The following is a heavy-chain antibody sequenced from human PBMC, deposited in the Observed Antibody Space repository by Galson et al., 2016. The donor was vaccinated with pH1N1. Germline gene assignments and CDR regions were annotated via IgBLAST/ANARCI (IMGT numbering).Heavy chain of an antibody. J-gene: IGHJ4*02. V-gene: IGHV3-30*03. CDR1: GFTFSSYG. Sequence: SLRLSCAASGFTFSSYGMHWVRQAPGKGLEWVAVISYDGSKKYYADSVKGRFTIPRDNAKNSLYLQMNSLRAEDTAVYYCARAIAAAGSYWGQGTLVTVSS. CDR2: ISYDGSKK. CDR3: ARAIAAAGSY. D-gene: IGHD6-13*01.